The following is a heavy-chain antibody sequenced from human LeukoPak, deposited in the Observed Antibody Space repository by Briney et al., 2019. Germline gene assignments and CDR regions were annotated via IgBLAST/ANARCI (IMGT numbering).Heavy chain of an antibody. CDR2: ISGSGGST. D-gene: IGHD3-16*01. V-gene: IGHV3-23*01. CDR1: GFTFSIYA. Sequence: GGSLRLSCAASGFTFSIYAMSWVRQAPGKGLEWVSAISGSGGSTYYADSVKGRFTISRDNSKNTLYLQMNSLRAEDTAVYYCAKGEKQYDYVWGSYGDYWGQGTLVTVSS. J-gene: IGHJ4*02. CDR3: AKGEKQYDYVWGSYGDY.